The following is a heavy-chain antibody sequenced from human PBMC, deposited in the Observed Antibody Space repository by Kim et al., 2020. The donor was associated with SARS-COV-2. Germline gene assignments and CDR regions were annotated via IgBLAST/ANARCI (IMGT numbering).Heavy chain of an antibody. CDR2: ISYDGSNK. CDR3: ARDQSAGYSSSWNDY. J-gene: IGHJ4*02. CDR1: GFTFSSYG. V-gene: IGHV3-33*05. D-gene: IGHD6-13*01. Sequence: GGSLRLSCAASGFTFSSYGMHWVRQAPGKGLEWVAVISYDGSNKYYADSVKGRFTISRDNSKNTLYLQMNSLRAEDTAVYYCARDQSAGYSSSWNDYWGQGTLVNVSS.